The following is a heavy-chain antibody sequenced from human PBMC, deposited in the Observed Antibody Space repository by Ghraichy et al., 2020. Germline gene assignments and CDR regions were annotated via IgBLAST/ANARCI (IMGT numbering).Heavy chain of an antibody. V-gene: IGHV4-39*01. CDR2: IYYSGST. CDR1: GGSVSSSTYY. CDR3: ARQGGPYSYGPTEIDY. Sequence: SETLSLTCTVSGGSVSSSTYYWGWIRQPPGKGLEWIGSIYYSGSTYYNPSLKSRVTISVDSSKNQFSLKLSSVTAADTAVYYCARQGGPYSYGPTEIDYWGQGTLVTVSS. D-gene: IGHD5-18*01. J-gene: IGHJ4*02.